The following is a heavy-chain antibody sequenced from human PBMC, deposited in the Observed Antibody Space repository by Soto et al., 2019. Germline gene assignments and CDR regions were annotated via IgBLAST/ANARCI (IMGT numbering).Heavy chain of an antibody. CDR2: IWYDGSNK. D-gene: IGHD3-3*01. CDR3: ARGDWFLGRSYGMDV. V-gene: IGHV3-33*01. Sequence: GGSLRLSCAASGFTFSSYGMHWVRQAPGKGLEWVAVIWYDGSNKYYADSVKGRFTISRDNSKNTLYLQMNSLRAEDTAVYYCARGDWFLGRSYGMDVWGQGTTVTVSS. CDR1: GFTFSSYG. J-gene: IGHJ6*02.